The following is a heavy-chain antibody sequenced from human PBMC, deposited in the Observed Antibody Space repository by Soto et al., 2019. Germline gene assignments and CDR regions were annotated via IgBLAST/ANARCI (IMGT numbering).Heavy chain of an antibody. Sequence: ELVQSGPEAREPGTSVKVSCRASGFSFGDSAVQWVRQGWGQRLEWIGWIVVVNGNTNYAQKFEGRVTLTRDASTSTSHMELTSLSSEDTAVYFCAVTDLPFRPLTEPTENGMDVWGQGTTVTVSS. V-gene: IGHV1-58*01. D-gene: IGHD3-3*02. CDR3: AVTDLPFRPLTEPTENGMDV. J-gene: IGHJ6*02. CDR1: GFSFGDSA. CDR2: IVVVNGNT.